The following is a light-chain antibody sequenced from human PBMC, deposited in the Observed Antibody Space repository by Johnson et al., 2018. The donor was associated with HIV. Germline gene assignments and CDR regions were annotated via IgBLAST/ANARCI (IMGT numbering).Light chain of an antibody. CDR3: GTWDSSLSANV. CDR2: DNN. Sequence: QSVLTQPPSVSAAPGQKVTISCSGSSSNIGNNYVSSYQQLPGTAPKLLIYDNNKRPSGIPDRFSGSKSGTSATLGITGLQTGDEADYYCGTWDSSLSANVFGTGTKVTVL. CDR1: SSNIGNNY. J-gene: IGLJ1*01. V-gene: IGLV1-51*01.